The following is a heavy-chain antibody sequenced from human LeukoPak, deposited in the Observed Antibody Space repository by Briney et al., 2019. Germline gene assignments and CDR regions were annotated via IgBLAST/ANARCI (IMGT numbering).Heavy chain of an antibody. V-gene: IGHV3-11*04. CDR2: ISSSGSTI. CDR3: ARDEILANYYDSSGYQGPHDAFDI. CDR1: GFTFSDYY. Sequence: GGSLRLSCAASGFTFSDYYMSWIRQAPGKGLEWVSYISSSGSTIYYADSVKGRFTISRDNAKNSLYLQMNSLRAEDTAVYYCARDEILANYYDSSGYQGPHDAFDIWGQGTMVTVSP. D-gene: IGHD3-22*01. J-gene: IGHJ3*02.